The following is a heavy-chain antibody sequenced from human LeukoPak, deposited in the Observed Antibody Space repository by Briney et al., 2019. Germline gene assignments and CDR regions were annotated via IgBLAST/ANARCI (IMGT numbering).Heavy chain of an antibody. D-gene: IGHD6-19*01. CDR1: GFAFSRFD. Sequence: GGSLRLSCLASGFAFSRFDMHWVRPPIGKGLEWVSGIDTAGDTYYPDSVKGRFTISRENVKNSIYLHMNSLRAGDTAVYFCVRADTSGWPDLDYWGQGTLVTVSS. CDR3: VRADTSGWPDLDY. V-gene: IGHV3-13*01. CDR2: IDTAGDT. J-gene: IGHJ4*02.